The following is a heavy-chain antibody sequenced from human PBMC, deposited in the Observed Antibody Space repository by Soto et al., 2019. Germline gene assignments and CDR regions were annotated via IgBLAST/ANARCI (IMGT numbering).Heavy chain of an antibody. V-gene: IGHV3-23*01. J-gene: IGHJ3*01. Sequence: PGGSLRLSCAASGFTFSTFAMNWVRQAPGKGLEWVSTISGSGVRTDYADSVKGRFTISRDNSKNTLYLQVNSLRAEDTAIYYCARFSFGSGGYGGAFDFGAQGTMVT. CDR1: GFTFSTFA. CDR2: ISGSGVRT. D-gene: IGHD6-19*01. CDR3: ARFSFGSGGYGGAFDF.